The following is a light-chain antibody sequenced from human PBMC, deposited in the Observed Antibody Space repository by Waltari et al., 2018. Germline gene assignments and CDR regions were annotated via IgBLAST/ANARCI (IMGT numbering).Light chain of an antibody. V-gene: IGKV3-11*01. J-gene: IGKJ4*01. CDR3: QHRFNWPLT. CDR1: QSVSTY. CDR2: DAS. Sequence: EIVLTQSPATLSLSPGDGATLSCRASQSVSTYLAWYQEKPGQAPRLLIYDASNRAPGIPARFSGSGSGTDFTLTISGLEPEDSAVYYCQHRFNWPLTFGGGTKVEIK.